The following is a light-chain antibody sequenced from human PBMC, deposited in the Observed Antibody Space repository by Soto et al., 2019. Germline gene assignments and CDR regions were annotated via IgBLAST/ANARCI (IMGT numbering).Light chain of an antibody. V-gene: IGKV3-11*01. CDR1: QRVSNY. CDR3: QQRSNWPLLT. Sequence: EIVLTQSPATLSLSPGERATLSCRASQRVSNYLAWYQQKPGQAPRLLIYDASNRATGITDRFSGSGSGTDFTLTSSSLEPEDVAAYYCQQRSNWPLLTFGGGTKVEIK. J-gene: IGKJ4*01. CDR2: DAS.